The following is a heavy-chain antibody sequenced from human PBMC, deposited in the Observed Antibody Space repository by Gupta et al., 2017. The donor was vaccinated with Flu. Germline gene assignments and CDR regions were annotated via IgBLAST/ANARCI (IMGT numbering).Heavy chain of an antibody. D-gene: IGHD3-10*01. J-gene: IGHJ4*02. CDR2: IYESGSS. Sequence: QAQLQESGPGLVKPSETLSLTCTVSDGSTSGYYWSWIRQPPGKGLEWIGHIYESGSSNYNPSLKSRVSMSVDTSKNQFSLKLNSLTAADTAVYYCTRTFMVRGVIFDSWGQGSLVIGSS. CDR3: TRTFMVRGVIFDS. V-gene: IGHV4-59*08. CDR1: DGSTSGYY.